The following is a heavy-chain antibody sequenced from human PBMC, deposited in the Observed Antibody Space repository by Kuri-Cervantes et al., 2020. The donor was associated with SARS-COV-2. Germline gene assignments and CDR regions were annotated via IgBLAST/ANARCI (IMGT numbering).Heavy chain of an antibody. D-gene: IGHD5-24*01. V-gene: IGHV4-4*02. CDR2: IYHNGNT. Sequence: SETLSLPCDVSGDSMNNGNWWTWVRQTPGKGLEWIGEIYHNGNTNYNPSLKSRVTISVDESKNQFSLKLNSVTAADTAVYYCASLLLWQQFAHWGQGILVTVSS. J-gene: IGHJ4*02. CDR1: GDSMNNGNW. CDR3: ASLLLWQQFAH.